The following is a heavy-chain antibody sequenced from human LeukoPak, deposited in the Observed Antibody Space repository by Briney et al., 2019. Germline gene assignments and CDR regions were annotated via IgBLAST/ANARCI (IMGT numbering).Heavy chain of an antibody. Sequence: PGGSLRLSCAASGFTFSNYAMSWVRQAPWKGLEWVSAITGSGNSTFYADSVKGRFSVSRDNSKNTLYLQMNSLRAGDTAVYYCAKRRRGWYFIDYWGQGTLVTVSS. CDR1: GFTFSNYA. J-gene: IGHJ4*02. V-gene: IGHV3-23*01. D-gene: IGHD6-19*01. CDR2: ITGSGNST. CDR3: AKRRRGWYFIDY.